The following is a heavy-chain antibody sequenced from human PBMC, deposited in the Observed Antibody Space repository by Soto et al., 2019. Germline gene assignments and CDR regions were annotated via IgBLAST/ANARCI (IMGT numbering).Heavy chain of an antibody. CDR2: INHSGST. CDR3: ARSLDGYTEYYFDY. Sequence: SETLSLTCAVYGGSFSGYYWSWIRQPPGKGLEWIGEINHSGSTNYNPSLKSRVTISVDTSKNQFSLKLSSVTAADTAVYYCARSLDGYTEYYFDYWGQGTLVTVSS. V-gene: IGHV4-34*01. J-gene: IGHJ4*02. D-gene: IGHD5-12*01. CDR1: GGSFSGYY.